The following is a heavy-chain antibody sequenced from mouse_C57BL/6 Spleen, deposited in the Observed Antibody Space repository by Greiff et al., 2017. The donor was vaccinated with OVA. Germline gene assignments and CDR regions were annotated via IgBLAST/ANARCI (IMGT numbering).Heavy chain of an antibody. J-gene: IGHJ4*01. V-gene: IGHV2-6-1*01. CDR2: IWSDGST. D-gene: IGHD4-1*01. CDR3: ARQEANFYAMDY. Sequence: QVQLKELGPGLVAPSQSLSITCTVSGFSLTSYGVHWVRQPPGKGLEWLVVIWSDGSTTYNSAIKFRKSISKDNTKSQVFLKMHSLQTDDTAMYYCARQEANFYAMDYWGQGTSVTVSS. CDR1: GFSLTSYG.